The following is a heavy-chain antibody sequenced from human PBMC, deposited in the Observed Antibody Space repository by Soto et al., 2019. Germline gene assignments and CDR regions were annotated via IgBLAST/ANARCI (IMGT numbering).Heavy chain of an antibody. CDR3: SRQRDYYDSSGDSYFDY. Sequence: PSETLSLTCTVSGGSVSSSSYYWGWIRQPPGKGLEWIGSIYYSGSTYYNPSLKSRVTISVDTSKYQFSLKLSSVTAADTALYFCSRQRDYYDSSGDSYFDYWGQGTLVTVSS. V-gene: IGHV4-39*01. CDR2: IYYSGST. J-gene: IGHJ4*02. D-gene: IGHD3-22*01. CDR1: GGSVSSSSYY.